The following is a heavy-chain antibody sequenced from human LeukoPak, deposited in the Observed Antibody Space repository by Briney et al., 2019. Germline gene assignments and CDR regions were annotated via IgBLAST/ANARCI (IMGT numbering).Heavy chain of an antibody. CDR1: GYTLTELS. Sequence: ASVKVSCKVSGYTLTELSMHWLRQAPGKGLEWMGGFDPEDGETIYAQKFQGRVTMTEDTSTDTAYMELSSLRSEDTAVYYCATKYSSGHYYYYYYMDVWGKGTTVTVSS. D-gene: IGHD6-19*01. J-gene: IGHJ6*03. V-gene: IGHV1-24*01. CDR3: ATKYSSGHYYYYYYMDV. CDR2: FDPEDGET.